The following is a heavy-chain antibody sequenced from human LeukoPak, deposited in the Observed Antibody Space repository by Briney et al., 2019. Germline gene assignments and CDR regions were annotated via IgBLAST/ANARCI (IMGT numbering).Heavy chain of an antibody. CDR2: IKQDGSEK. D-gene: IGHD2-2*01. J-gene: IGHJ6*02. V-gene: IGHV3-7*01. CDR3: ARAAMKGSYYYYGMDV. Sequence: GGSLRLSCAASGFTFSSYWMSWVRQAPGKGLEWVANIKQDGSEKCYVDSVKGRFTISRDNAKNSLYLQMNSLRAEDTAVYYCARAAMKGSYYYYGMDVWGQGTTVTVSS. CDR1: GFTFSSYW.